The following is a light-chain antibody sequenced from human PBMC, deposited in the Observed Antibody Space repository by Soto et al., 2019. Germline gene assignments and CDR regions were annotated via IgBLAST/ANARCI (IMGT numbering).Light chain of an antibody. J-gene: IGKJ4*01. V-gene: IGKV3-20*01. CDR2: DAS. CDR3: QQYGHSPLT. Sequence: EIVLTQSPGPLSLSPGERVTLSCRSSQTLTNISLAWYQQEPGQAPRLIIYDASSRATGIPNRFSGSGSGTDFTLTINKLEPGDAAVYYCQQYGHSPLTLGGGTKVDIK. CDR1: QTLTNIS.